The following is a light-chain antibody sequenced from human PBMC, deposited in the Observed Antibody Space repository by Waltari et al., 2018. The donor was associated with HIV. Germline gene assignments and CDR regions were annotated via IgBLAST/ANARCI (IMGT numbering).Light chain of an antibody. V-gene: IGKV3-11*01. Sequence: DIVLTQSPATLSLSPGERATLSCRASQSVSNYLAWYQQKPGQAPRLLIYAASNRATGIPARFSGSGSGTDFTLTISSLEPEDFAVYYCQQRSNWPPLTFGGGTKVEIK. CDR3: QQRSNWPPLT. CDR2: AAS. CDR1: QSVSNY. J-gene: IGKJ4*01.